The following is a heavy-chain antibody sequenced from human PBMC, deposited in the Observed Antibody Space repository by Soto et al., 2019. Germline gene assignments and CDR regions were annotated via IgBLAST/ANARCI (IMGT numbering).Heavy chain of an antibody. V-gene: IGHV5-51*03. CDR3: ASVPRYCSGGSCPFDY. D-gene: IGHD2-15*01. CDR2: IYPGDSDT. CDR1: GYSFTGYW. J-gene: IGHJ4*02. Sequence: EVQLVQSGAEVKKPGESLKISCKGSGYSFTGYWIGWVRQMPGKGLEWMGIIYPGDSDTRYSPSFQGQVTISADKSISTAYLQWSSLKASDTAMYYCASVPRYCSGGSCPFDYWGQGTLVTVSS.